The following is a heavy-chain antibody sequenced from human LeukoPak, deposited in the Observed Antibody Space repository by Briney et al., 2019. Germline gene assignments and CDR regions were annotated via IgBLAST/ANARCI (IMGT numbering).Heavy chain of an antibody. CDR2: IYYSGST. J-gene: IGHJ3*02. D-gene: IGHD4-23*01. CDR1: GGSISSSSYY. V-gene: IGHV4-39*01. Sequence: PSETLSLTCTVSGGSISSSSYYWGWIRQPPGKGLEWIGSIYYSGSTYYNPSLKSRVTISVDTSKNQFSLKLSSVTAADTAVYYCARPTVYGGNAFDIWGQGTMATVSS. CDR3: ARPTVYGGNAFDI.